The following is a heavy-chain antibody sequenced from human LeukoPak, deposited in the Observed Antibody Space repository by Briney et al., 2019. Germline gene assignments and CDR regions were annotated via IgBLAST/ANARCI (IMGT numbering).Heavy chain of an antibody. CDR3: AKPYDFWSGYQYYFDY. V-gene: IGHV3-23*01. CDR2: ISGSGGST. CDR1: GFTFSSYA. D-gene: IGHD3-3*01. Sequence: SCTASGFTFSSYAMSWVRQAPGKGLEWVSAISGSGGSTYYADSVKGRFTISRDNSKNTLYLQMNSLRAEDTAVYYCAKPYDFWSGYQYYFDYWGQGTLVTVSS. J-gene: IGHJ4*02.